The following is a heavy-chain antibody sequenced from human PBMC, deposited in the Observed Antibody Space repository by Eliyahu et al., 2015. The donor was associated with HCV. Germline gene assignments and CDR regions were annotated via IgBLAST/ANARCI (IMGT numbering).Heavy chain of an antibody. Sequence: QITLKESGPTLVXPTQTXTLTCTFXGFSLTTNGVGVGWIRQPPGEALXWXAXVFWDDEKRYSPSLETRLTITKDTSKNQVVLTMTNMDPVDTATYYCAHRRNSSPFDHWGQGTLVTVSS. D-gene: IGHD4-23*01. CDR2: VFWDDEK. CDR1: GFSLTTNGVG. J-gene: IGHJ4*02. V-gene: IGHV2-5*02. CDR3: AHRRNSSPFDH.